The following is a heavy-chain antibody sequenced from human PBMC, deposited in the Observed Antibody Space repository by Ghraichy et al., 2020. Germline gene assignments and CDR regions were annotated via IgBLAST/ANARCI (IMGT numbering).Heavy chain of an antibody. Sequence: ASVKVSCKVSGYTLTELSMHWVRQAPGKGLEWMGGIDPEDGETIYAQKFQGRVTITEDTSTDTAYMELSSLRSEDTAVYYCATDLGTGGCRWGQGTLVTVSS. D-gene: IGHD7-27*01. J-gene: IGHJ4*02. CDR1: GYTLTELS. V-gene: IGHV1-24*01. CDR2: IDPEDGET. CDR3: ATDLGTGGCR.